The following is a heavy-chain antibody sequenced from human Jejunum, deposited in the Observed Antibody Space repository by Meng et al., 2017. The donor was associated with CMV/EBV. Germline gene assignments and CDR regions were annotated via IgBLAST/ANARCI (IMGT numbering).Heavy chain of an antibody. Sequence: SGYIFNDYYLHWVRRAPGQGPEWMGWIFPDTGETNYAQKFQGRVTMSLDTSITTVYMELSRLRSDDTAVYYCTTTPRGSGTYYVYWGQGTLVTVSS. J-gene: IGHJ4*02. CDR1: GYIFNDYY. CDR3: TTTPRGSGTYYVY. V-gene: IGHV1-2*02. D-gene: IGHD1-26*01. CDR2: IFPDTGET.